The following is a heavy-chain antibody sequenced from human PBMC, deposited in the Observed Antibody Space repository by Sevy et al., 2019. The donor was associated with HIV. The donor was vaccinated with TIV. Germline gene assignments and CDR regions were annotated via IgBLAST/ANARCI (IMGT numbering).Heavy chain of an antibody. Sequence: GGSLRLSCAASRFTFSSYTMSWVRQAPGKGLEWVSGIIGGGGSRHYSDSVKGRFIISRDNSKNTLFLEMNSLRAEDTAVFYCAKETHYDFWGTFDYWGQGALVTVSS. CDR3: AKETHYDFWGTFDY. D-gene: IGHD3-3*01. CDR1: RFTFSSYT. J-gene: IGHJ4*02. CDR2: IIGGGGSR. V-gene: IGHV3-23*01.